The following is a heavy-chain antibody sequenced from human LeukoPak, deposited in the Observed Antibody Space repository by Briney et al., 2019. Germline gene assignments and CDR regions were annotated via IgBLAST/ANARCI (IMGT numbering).Heavy chain of an antibody. D-gene: IGHD3-3*01. CDR1: GFTFSNYG. CDR3: AKDHDL. Sequence: GGSLRLSCAASGFTFSNYGMHWVRQAPGKGLEWVAVIWHDGINKDYADSVKGRFTISRDNSKNTLYLQMNSLRVEDTAVYYCAKDHDLWGQGTLVTVSS. V-gene: IGHV3-33*06. J-gene: IGHJ4*02. CDR2: IWHDGINK.